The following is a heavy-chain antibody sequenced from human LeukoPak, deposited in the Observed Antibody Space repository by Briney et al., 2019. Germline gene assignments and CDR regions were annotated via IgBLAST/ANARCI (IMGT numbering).Heavy chain of an antibody. D-gene: IGHD3-22*01. V-gene: IGHV1-69*05. Sequence: SVKVSCKASGGTFSSYAISWVRQAPGQGLEWMGGIIPIFGTANYAQKFQGRVTITTDESTSTAYMELSSLRSEDTAVYYCARSITMIAPIDYWGQGTLVTVYS. J-gene: IGHJ4*02. CDR1: GGTFSSYA. CDR3: ARSITMIAPIDY. CDR2: IIPIFGTA.